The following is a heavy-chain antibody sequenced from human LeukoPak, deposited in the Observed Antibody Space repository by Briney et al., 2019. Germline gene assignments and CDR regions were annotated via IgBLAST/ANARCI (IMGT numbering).Heavy chain of an antibody. J-gene: IGHJ3*02. D-gene: IGHD3-22*01. CDR3: ARDNDSSGYSFFIGRAFDI. V-gene: IGHV4-59*12. Sequence: PSETLSLTCTVSGGSISSYYWSWIRQPPGKGLEWIGYIYYSGSTNYNPSLKSRVTISVDTSKNQFSLKLSSVTAADTAVYYCARDNDSSGYSFFIGRAFDIWGQGTMVTVSS. CDR1: GGSISSYY. CDR2: IYYSGST.